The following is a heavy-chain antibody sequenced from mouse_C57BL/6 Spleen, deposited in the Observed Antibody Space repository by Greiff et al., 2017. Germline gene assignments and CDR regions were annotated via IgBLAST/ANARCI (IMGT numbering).Heavy chain of an antibody. Sequence: QVQLKESGPGLVAPSQSLSITCTVSGFSLTSYGVHWVRQPPGKGLEWLVVIWSDGSTTYNSALKSRLSISKDNSKSQVFLKMNSLQTDDTAMYYCARHTGPNYYGSSYGYFDVWGTGTTVTVSS. D-gene: IGHD1-1*01. J-gene: IGHJ1*03. CDR1: GFSLTSYG. CDR3: ARHTGPNYYGSSYGYFDV. V-gene: IGHV2-6-1*01. CDR2: IWSDGST.